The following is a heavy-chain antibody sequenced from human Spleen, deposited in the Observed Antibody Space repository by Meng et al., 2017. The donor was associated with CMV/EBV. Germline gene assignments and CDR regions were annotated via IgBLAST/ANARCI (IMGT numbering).Heavy chain of an antibody. Sequence: FNFHEYYMGWIRQAPGKGLEWLSYISTSGTIVEYADSVKGRFTISRDNSKNTLYLQMHSLRAEDTAVYYCARAPLLPRTVATYYFDYWGQGTLVTVSS. CDR1: FNFHEYY. J-gene: IGHJ4*02. CDR2: ISTSGTIV. CDR3: ARAPLLPRTVATYYFDY. V-gene: IGHV3-11*04. D-gene: IGHD4-23*01.